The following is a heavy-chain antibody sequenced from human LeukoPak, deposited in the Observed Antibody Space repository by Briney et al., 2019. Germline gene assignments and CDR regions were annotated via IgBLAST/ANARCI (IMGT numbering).Heavy chain of an antibody. Sequence: SETLSLTCTVSGGSISSSSYYWGWNRQPPGKGLEWIGSIYHSGSTYYNPSLKSRVTISVDTSKNQFSLKLSSVTAADMAVYYCTRHQWWLAPRNFDYWGQGTLVTVSS. V-gene: IGHV4-39*01. D-gene: IGHD2-8*01. CDR1: GGSISSSSYY. J-gene: IGHJ4*02. CDR3: TRHQWWLAPRNFDY. CDR2: IYHSGST.